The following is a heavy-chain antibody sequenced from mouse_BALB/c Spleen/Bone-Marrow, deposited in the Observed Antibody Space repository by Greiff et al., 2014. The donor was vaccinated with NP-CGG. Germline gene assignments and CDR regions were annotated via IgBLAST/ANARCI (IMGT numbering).Heavy chain of an antibody. J-gene: IGHJ3*01. CDR1: GFNIKDTY. D-gene: IGHD1-1*01. Sequence: VQLKESGAELVKPGASVKLSCTASGFNIKDTYMHWVKQRPEQGLEWIGRIDPANGNTKYDPKFQGKATITADTSSNTAYLQRSSLTSEDTAVYYCASYYYGSSRIAYWGQGTLVTVSA. CDR2: IDPANGNT. CDR3: ASYYYGSSRIAY. V-gene: IGHV14-3*02.